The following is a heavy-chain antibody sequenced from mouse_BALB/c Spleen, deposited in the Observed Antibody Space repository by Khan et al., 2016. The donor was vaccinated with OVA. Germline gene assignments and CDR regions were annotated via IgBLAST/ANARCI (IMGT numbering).Heavy chain of an antibody. CDR2: ISSGGNT. J-gene: IGHJ3*01. V-gene: IGHV5-6-5*01. Sequence: EVELVESGGGLVQPGGSLKLSCEGSGFTFSNYAMSWVRQTPEKRLEWVASISSGGNTYYSDSVKGRFTISRDNARNILYLQMSSLRSEDTAVYYCARDYWFTYWGQGTLVTVSA. CDR3: ARDYWFTY. CDR1: GFTFSNYA.